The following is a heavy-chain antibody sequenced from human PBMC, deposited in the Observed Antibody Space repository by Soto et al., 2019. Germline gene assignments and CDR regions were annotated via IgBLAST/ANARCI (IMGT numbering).Heavy chain of an antibody. CDR3: AKEDYYDSSGYYPIDY. CDR1: GFTFSSYA. V-gene: IGHV3-23*01. D-gene: IGHD3-22*01. J-gene: IGHJ4*02. Sequence: GGSLRLSCAATGFTFSSYAMSWVRQAPGKGLEWVSAISGSGGSTYYADSVKGRFTIPRDNSKNTLYLQMNSLRAEDTAVYYCAKEDYYDSSGYYPIDYWGRGTLVTVSS. CDR2: ISGSGGST.